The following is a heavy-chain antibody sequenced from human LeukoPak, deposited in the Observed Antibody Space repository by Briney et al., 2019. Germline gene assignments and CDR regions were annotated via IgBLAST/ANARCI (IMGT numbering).Heavy chain of an antibody. J-gene: IGHJ4*02. CDR3: ARDSYGDYPFDY. CDR1: GYTFTGYY. Sequence: ASVKVSCKASGYTFTGYYMHWVRQAPGQGLEWMGWINPNSGGTNYAQKFQGRVTMTRDTSIGTAYMELSRLRSDDTAVYSCARDSYGDYPFDYWGQGTPVTVSS. V-gene: IGHV1-2*02. CDR2: INPNSGGT. D-gene: IGHD4-17*01.